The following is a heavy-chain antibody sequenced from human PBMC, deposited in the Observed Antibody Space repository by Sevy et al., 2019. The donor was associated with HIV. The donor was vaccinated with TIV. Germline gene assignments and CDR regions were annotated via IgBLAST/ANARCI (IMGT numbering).Heavy chain of an antibody. CDR3: ASASITMIVAGDAFDI. CDR2: IYYSGST. CDR1: GGSISSGGYY. J-gene: IGHJ3*02. V-gene: IGHV4-31*03. D-gene: IGHD3-22*01. Sequence: SETLSLTCTVSGGSISSGGYYWSWIRQHPGKGLEWIGYIYYSGSTYYNPSLKGRVTISVDTSKNQFFLKLSSVTAADTAVYYCASASITMIVAGDAFDIWGQGTMVTVSS.